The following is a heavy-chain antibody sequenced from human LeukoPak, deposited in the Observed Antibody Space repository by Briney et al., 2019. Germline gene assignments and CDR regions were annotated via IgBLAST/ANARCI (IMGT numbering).Heavy chain of an antibody. CDR2: INPNSGGT. V-gene: IGHV1-2*02. Sequence: ASVKVSCKASGYTFTGYYMHWVRQAPGQGLEWMGWINPNSGGTNYAQKFQGRVTMTRDTSISTAYMELSRLRSDDTAVYYCAREYDYVWGSYRPNFDYWGQGTLVTVSS. CDR3: AREYDYVWGSYRPNFDY. CDR1: GYTFTGYY. D-gene: IGHD3-16*02. J-gene: IGHJ4*02.